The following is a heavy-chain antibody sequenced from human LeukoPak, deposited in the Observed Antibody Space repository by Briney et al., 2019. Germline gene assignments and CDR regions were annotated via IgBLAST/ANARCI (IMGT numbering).Heavy chain of an antibody. Sequence: GGSLRLSCAASGFTVSSNYMRWVRQAPGKGLEWVSVIYSGGSTYYADSVKGRFTISRDNSKSTLYLQMNSLRAEDTAVYYCARGGVEMATVYFDYWGQGTLVTVSS. J-gene: IGHJ4*02. V-gene: IGHV3-66*01. CDR3: ARGGVEMATVYFDY. CDR2: IYSGGST. D-gene: IGHD5-24*01. CDR1: GFTVSSNY.